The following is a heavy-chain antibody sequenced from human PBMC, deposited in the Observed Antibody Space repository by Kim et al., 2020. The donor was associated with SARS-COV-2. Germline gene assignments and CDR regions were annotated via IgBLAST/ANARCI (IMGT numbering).Heavy chain of an antibody. J-gene: IGHJ4*02. CDR2: IYYSGST. CDR1: GGSISSYY. Sequence: SETLSLTCTVSGGSISSYYWSWIRQPPGKGLEWIGYIYYSGSTNYTPSLKSRVTISVDTSKNQFSLKLSSVTAADTAVYYCARVPLTYYYDSSGYRVEYYFDYWGQGTLVTVSS. CDR3: ARVPLTYYYDSSGYRVEYYFDY. V-gene: IGHV4-59*01. D-gene: IGHD3-22*01.